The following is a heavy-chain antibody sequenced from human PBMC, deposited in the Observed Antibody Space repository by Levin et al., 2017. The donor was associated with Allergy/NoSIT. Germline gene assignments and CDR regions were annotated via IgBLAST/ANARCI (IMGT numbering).Heavy chain of an antibody. V-gene: IGHV3-30-3*01. CDR3: AREAGRGGSGSYYKGAGKY. Sequence: GGSLRLSCAASGFTFSSYAMHWVRQAPGKGLEWVAVISYDGSNKYYADSVKGRFIISRDNSKNTLYLQMNSLRAEDTAVYYCAREAGRGGSGSYYKGAGKYWGQGTLVTVSS. J-gene: IGHJ4*02. CDR1: GFTFSSYA. D-gene: IGHD3-10*01. CDR2: ISYDGSNK.